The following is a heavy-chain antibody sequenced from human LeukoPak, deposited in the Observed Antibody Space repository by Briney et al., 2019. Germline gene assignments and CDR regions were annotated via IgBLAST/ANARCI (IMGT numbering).Heavy chain of an antibody. CDR1: GGTFSSYA. D-gene: IGHD3-22*01. J-gene: IGHJ4*02. V-gene: IGHV1-69*04. CDR3: ARGDESYDSSGSSF. CDR2: IIPILGIA. Sequence: ASVKVSCKASGGTFSSYAISWVRQAPGQGLEWMGRIIPILGIANYAQKFQGRVTITADKSTSTAYMELSSLRSEDTAVYYCARGDESYDSSGSSFWGQGTLVTVSS.